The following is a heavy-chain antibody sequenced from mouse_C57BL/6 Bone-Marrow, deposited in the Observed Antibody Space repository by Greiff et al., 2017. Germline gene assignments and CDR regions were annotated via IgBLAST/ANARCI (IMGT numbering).Heavy chain of an antibody. J-gene: IGHJ4*01. CDR3: ARYDYDGYCYAMDY. V-gene: IGHV1-82*01. CDR2: IYPGDGDT. D-gene: IGHD2-4*01. CDR1: GYAFSSSW. Sequence: QVQLQQSGPELVKPGASVKISCKASGYAFSSSWMNWVKQWPGKGLEWIGRIYPGDGDTNYNGKFKGKATMTANKSSSTAYMQLRSLTSEDSAVYFCARYDYDGYCYAMDYWGQGTSVTVSS.